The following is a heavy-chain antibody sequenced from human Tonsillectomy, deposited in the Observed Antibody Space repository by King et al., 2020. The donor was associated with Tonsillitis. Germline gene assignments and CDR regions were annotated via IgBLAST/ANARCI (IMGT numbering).Heavy chain of an antibody. V-gene: IGHV4-34*01. CDR3: ARVPGDYYGSGSYYASYNWFDP. Sequence: VQLQQWGAGLLKPSETLSLTCAVYGGSFSGYYWSWIRQPPGKGLEWIGEINHSGSTNYNPSLKSRVTISVDTSKNQFSLKLSSVTAADTAVYYCARVPGDYYGSGSYYASYNWFDPWGQGTLVTVSP. J-gene: IGHJ5*02. CDR2: INHSGST. D-gene: IGHD3-10*01. CDR1: GGSFSGYY.